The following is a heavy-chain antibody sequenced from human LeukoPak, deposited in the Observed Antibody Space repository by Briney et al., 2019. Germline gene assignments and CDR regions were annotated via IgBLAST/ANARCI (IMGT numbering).Heavy chain of an antibody. Sequence: SETLSLTCTVSGGSISSYYWSWIRQPPGKGLEWIGYIYYSGSTNYNPSLKSRVTISVDTSKNQFSLKLSSVTAADTAVYYCARDSSVVGSPGGYWGQGTLVTVSS. V-gene: IGHV4-59*01. CDR1: GGSISSYY. CDR2: IYYSGST. J-gene: IGHJ4*02. CDR3: ARDSSVVGSPGGY. D-gene: IGHD2-2*01.